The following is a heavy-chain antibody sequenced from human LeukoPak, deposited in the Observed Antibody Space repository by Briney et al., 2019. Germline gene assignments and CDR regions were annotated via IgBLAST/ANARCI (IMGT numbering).Heavy chain of an antibody. CDR3: AREGIWTRYFDY. D-gene: IGHD6-13*01. CDR1: GGSISSGGYY. V-gene: IGHV4-30-2*01. CDR2: IYHSGST. Sequence: SQTLSLTCTVSGGSISSGGYYWSWIRQPPGKGLEWIGYIYHSGSTYYNPSLKSRVTISVDRSKNQFSLKLSSVTAADTAVYYCAREGIWTRYFDYWGQGTLVTVSS. J-gene: IGHJ4*02.